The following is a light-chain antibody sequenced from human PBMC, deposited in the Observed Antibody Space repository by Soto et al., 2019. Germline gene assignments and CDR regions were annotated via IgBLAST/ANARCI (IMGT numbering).Light chain of an antibody. Sequence: QSALTQPRSVSGSPGQSVTISCTGTSSDVGGYSYVSWYQHHPGKAPKLMIYDVSKRPSGVPDRFSGSKSGNTASLTISGLQAEDEADYYCCSYAGSYTWVFGGGTKLTVL. CDR3: CSYAGSYTWV. CDR1: SSDVGGYSY. V-gene: IGLV2-11*01. J-gene: IGLJ3*02. CDR2: DVS.